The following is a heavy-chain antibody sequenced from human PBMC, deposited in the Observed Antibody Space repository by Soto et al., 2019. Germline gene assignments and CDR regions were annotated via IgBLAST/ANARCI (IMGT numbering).Heavy chain of an antibody. J-gene: IGHJ5*02. D-gene: IGHD3-22*01. V-gene: IGHV1-69*04. CDR1: GGTFSSYT. CDR2: IIPILGIA. Sequence: ASVKVSCKASGGTFSSYTISWVRQAPGQGLEWMGRIIPILGIANYAQKFQGRVTITADKSTSTAYMELSSLRSEDTAVYYCAREGSTNYDDSSGYYTGSWFDPWGQGTLVTVSS. CDR3: AREGSTNYDDSSGYYTGSWFDP.